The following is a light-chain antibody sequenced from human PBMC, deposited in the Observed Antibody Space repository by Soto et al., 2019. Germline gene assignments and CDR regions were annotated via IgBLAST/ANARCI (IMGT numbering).Light chain of an antibody. CDR3: QQFNSYRRT. CDR2: DAS. Sequence: AIHVTQSPSSLSASVGDRVTITCRASQGISSALAWYQQNPGKAPKLLIYDASSLASGVPSRFSGSGSGTDFTLTISSLQPEDFATYYCQQFNSYRRTFGQGTKVEIK. J-gene: IGKJ2*01. CDR1: QGISSA. V-gene: IGKV1-13*02.